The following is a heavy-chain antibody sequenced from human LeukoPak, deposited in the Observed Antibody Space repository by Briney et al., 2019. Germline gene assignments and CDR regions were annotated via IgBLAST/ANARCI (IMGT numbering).Heavy chain of an antibody. D-gene: IGHD2-2*01. CDR3: ARAPITSPFYFDC. J-gene: IGHJ4*02. Sequence: GGSLRLSCTASGFAFDEHGMSWVRQVPGKGLEWVSGINWSGGSTGYADPLRGRFTISRDNAKDSLYLQMDSLRAEDTALYYCARAPITSPFYFDCWGQGTLVTVSS. V-gene: IGHV3-20*04. CDR2: INWSGGST. CDR1: GFAFDEHG.